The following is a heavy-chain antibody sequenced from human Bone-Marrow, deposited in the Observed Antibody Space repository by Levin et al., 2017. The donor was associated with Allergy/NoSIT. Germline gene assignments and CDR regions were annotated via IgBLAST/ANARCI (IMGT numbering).Heavy chain of an antibody. CDR2: IYSTDNT. J-gene: IGHJ4*02. CDR1: GYSINSAYS. D-gene: IGHD4-17*01. CDR3: ASMTTVTKTYYFDY. V-gene: IGHV4-38-2*01. Sequence: SQTLSLTCDVSGYSINSAYSWGWVRQPPGKGLEWIGNIYSTDNTYYSPSLKSRVTISKRPSKNQFSLKLTSVTAADTAVYYCASMTTVTKTYYFDYWGQGTLVTVSS.